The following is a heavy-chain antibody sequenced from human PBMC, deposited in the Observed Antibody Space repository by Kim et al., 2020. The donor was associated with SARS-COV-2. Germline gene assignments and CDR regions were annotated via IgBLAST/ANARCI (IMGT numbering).Heavy chain of an antibody. CDR3: AKNTGYSSSWYGWFDP. CDR2: ISYDGSNK. J-gene: IGHJ5*02. V-gene: IGHV3-30*18. CDR1: GFTFSSYG. D-gene: IGHD6-13*01. Sequence: GGSLRLSCAASGFTFSSYGMHWVRQAPGKGLEWVAVISYDGSNKYYADSVKGRFTISRDNSKNTLYLQMNSLRAEDTAVYYCAKNTGYSSSWYGWFDPWGQGTLVTVSS.